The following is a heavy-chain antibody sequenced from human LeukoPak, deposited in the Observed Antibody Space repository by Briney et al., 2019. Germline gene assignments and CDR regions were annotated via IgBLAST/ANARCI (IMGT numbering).Heavy chain of an antibody. D-gene: IGHD5-18*01. CDR3: ARDKQPGDY. V-gene: IGHV4-59*01. CDR2: IYYSGST. J-gene: IGHJ4*02. Sequence: SETLSLTCTVSGGSMSGYYWGWIRQPPGKGLEWIGYIYYSGSTTHNPSLKSRVTMLVDTPKNQFSLKLSSVTAADTAVYYCARDKQPGDYWGQGTLVTVSS. CDR1: GGSMSGYY.